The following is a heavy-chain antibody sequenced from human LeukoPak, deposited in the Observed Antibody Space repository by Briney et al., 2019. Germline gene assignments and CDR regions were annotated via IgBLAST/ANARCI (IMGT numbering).Heavy chain of an antibody. D-gene: IGHD3-22*01. CDR2: IYTSGST. J-gene: IGHJ4*02. CDR3: AREIYDSSGFNFDY. V-gene: IGHV4-4*07. CDR1: GGSISSYY. Sequence: SETLSLTCTVSGGSISSYYWSWIRQPAGKGLERIGRIYTSGSTNYNPSLKSRVTISVDKSKNQFSLKLSSVTAADTAVYYCAREIYDSSGFNFDYWGQGTLVTVSS.